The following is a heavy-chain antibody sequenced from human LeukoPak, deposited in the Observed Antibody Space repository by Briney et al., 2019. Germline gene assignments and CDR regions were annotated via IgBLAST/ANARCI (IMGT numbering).Heavy chain of an antibody. Sequence: SVKVSCKASGYTFTSYAISWVRQAPGQGLEWMGRIIPILGIANYAQKFQGRVTITADKSTSTAYMELSSLRSEDTAVYYCARARGPYDSSGYYPHPDAFDIWGQGTMVTVSS. D-gene: IGHD3-22*01. J-gene: IGHJ3*02. V-gene: IGHV1-69*04. CDR1: GYTFTSYA. CDR3: ARARGPYDSSGYYPHPDAFDI. CDR2: IIPILGIA.